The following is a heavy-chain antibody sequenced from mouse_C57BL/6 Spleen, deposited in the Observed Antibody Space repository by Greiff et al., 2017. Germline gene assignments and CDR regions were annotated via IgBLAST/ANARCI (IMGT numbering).Heavy chain of an antibody. D-gene: IGHD2-5*01. Sequence: QVQLQQPGAELVMPGASVKLSCKASGYTFTSYWMHWVKQRPGQGLEWIGEIDPSDSYTNYNQKFKGKSTLTVDKSSSTAYMQLSSLTSADSAVYYCARRAYYNNCDYAMDYWGQGTSVTVSS. J-gene: IGHJ4*01. CDR3: ARRAYYNNCDYAMDY. V-gene: IGHV1-69*01. CDR2: IDPSDSYT. CDR1: GYTFTSYW.